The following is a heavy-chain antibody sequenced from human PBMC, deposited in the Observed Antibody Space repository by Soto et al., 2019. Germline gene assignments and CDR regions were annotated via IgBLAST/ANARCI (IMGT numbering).Heavy chain of an antibody. D-gene: IGHD5-18*01. CDR1: VYSFTTYW. Sequence: PGESLKISCKASVYSFTTYWIGWVRQMPGKGLEWMGIIYPGDSDTRYSPSFQGQVTISADTSISTAYLQWGSLKASDTAIYYCVRGYTYAGREGFDPWGQGTLVTV. CDR2: IYPGDSDT. J-gene: IGHJ5*02. V-gene: IGHV5-51*01. CDR3: VRGYTYAGREGFDP.